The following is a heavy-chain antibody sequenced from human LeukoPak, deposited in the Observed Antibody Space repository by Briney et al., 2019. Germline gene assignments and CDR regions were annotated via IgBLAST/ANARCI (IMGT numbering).Heavy chain of an antibody. J-gene: IGHJ5*02. D-gene: IGHD5-18*01. CDR2: IYYSGST. CDR3: VRTDVDTAMGNNWFDP. V-gene: IGHV4-39*01. CDR1: GGSISSSSYY. Sequence: SETLSLTCTVSGGSISSSSYYWGWIRQPPGKGLEWIGSIYYSGSTYYNPSLKSRVTISVDTSKNQFSLKLSSVTAPDTAVYYCVRTDVDTAMGNNWFDPWGQGTLVTVSS.